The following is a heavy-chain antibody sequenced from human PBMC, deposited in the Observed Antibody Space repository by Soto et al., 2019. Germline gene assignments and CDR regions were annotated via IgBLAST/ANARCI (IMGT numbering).Heavy chain of an antibody. CDR3: ARGLRRGYDFWSGSYGY. D-gene: IGHD3-3*01. J-gene: IGHJ4*02. Sequence: SETLSLTCAVYGGSFSGYYWSWIRQPPGKGLKWIGEINHSGSTNYNPSLKSRVTISVDTSKNQFSLKLSSVTAADTAVYYCARGLRRGYDFWSGSYGYWVQGTLVTVSS. CDR1: GGSFSGYY. V-gene: IGHV4-34*01. CDR2: INHSGST.